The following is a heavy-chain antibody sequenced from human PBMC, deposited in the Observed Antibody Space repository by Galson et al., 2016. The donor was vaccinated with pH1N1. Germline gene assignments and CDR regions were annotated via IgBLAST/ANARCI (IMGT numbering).Heavy chain of an antibody. V-gene: IGHV4-39*01. Sequence: SETLSLTCTVSGGSISSSSYYWGWIRQPPGKGLEWIGSIYYSGSTYYNPSLKSRVTISVDTSKNQFSLQLSSVTAADTAVYYCARQRPPTEDWGYYFDYWGQGTRVTVSS. CDR1: GGSISSSSYY. D-gene: IGHD3/OR15-3a*01. J-gene: IGHJ4*02. CDR2: IYYSGST. CDR3: ARQRPPTEDWGYYFDY.